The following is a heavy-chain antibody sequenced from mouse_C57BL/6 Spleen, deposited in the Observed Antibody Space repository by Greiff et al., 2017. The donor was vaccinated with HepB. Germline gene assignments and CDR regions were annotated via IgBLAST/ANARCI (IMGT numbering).Heavy chain of an antibody. CDR2: INPSSGYT. Sequence: VKLMESGAELAKPGASVKLSCKASGYTFTSYWMHWVKQRPGQGLEWIGYINPSSGYTKYNQKFKDKATLTADKSSSTAYMQLRSLTYEDSAVYYCARSDYDGYGWFAYWGQGTLVTVSA. CDR1: GYTFTSYW. J-gene: IGHJ3*01. V-gene: IGHV1-7*01. D-gene: IGHD2-3*01. CDR3: ARSDYDGYGWFAY.